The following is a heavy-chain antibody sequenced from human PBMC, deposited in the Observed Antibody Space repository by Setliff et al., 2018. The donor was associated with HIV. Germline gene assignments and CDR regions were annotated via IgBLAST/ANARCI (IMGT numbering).Heavy chain of an antibody. J-gene: IGHJ4*02. Sequence: SETLSLTCTVFGDSINSDSYYWTWIRQPGGKGLEWIGHVHTIGSTNYNPSLKGRVSISIDTSKNQFTLNLRSATATDTAFYYCARVSSCRYFLGAFDSWGQGLLVTVSS. D-gene: IGHD6-13*01. CDR2: VHTIGST. CDR3: ARVSSCRYFLGAFDS. CDR1: GDSINSDSYY. V-gene: IGHV4-61*09.